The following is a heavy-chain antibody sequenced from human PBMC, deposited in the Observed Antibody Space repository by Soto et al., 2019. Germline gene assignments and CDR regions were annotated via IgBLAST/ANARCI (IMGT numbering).Heavy chain of an antibody. Sequence: PSETLSLTCTVSGGSISSGGYYWSWIRQHPGKGLEWIGYIYYSGSTYYNPSLKSRVTISVDTSKNQFSLKLSSVTAADTAVYYCARPEYSSSWYGMDVWGQGTLVTVS. CDR3: ARPEYSSSWYGMDV. CDR1: GGSISSGGYY. CDR2: IYYSGST. J-gene: IGHJ6*02. V-gene: IGHV4-31*03. D-gene: IGHD6-13*01.